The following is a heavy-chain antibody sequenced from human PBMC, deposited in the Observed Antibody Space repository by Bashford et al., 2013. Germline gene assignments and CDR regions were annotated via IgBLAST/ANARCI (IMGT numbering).Heavy chain of an antibody. Sequence: GGSLRLSCTASGFTFGDYAMSWFRQAPGKGLEWVGFIRSKAYGGTTEYAASVKGRFTISRDDSKSIAYLQMDSLRAEDTAVYYCARDWWARYCSSLSCTTFDNWGQGTLVTVSS. CDR1: GFTFGDYA. J-gene: IGHJ4*02. D-gene: IGHD2-2*01. CDR2: IRSKAYGGTT. V-gene: IGHV3-49*03. CDR3: ARDWWARYCSSLSCTTFDN.